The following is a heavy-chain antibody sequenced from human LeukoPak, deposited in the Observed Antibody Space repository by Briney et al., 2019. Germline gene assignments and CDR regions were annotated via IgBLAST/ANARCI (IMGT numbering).Heavy chain of an antibody. CDR1: GFTVSSNY. D-gene: IGHD4-17*01. V-gene: IGHV3-66*01. CDR2: IYSGGST. CDR3: ARDYGDPYYYYGMDV. Sequence: GGSLRLSCAASGFTVSSNYMSWVRQAPGKGLEWVSVIYSGGSTYYADSVKGRFTIPRDNSKNTLYLQMNSLRAEDTAVYYCARDYGDPYYYYGMDVWGQGTTVTVSS. J-gene: IGHJ6*02.